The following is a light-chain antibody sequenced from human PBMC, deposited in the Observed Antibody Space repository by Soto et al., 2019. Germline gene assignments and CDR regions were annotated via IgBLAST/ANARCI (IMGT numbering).Light chain of an antibody. CDR2: AAS. J-gene: IGKJ5*01. CDR3: QQSYSTPRIT. V-gene: IGKV1-39*01. CDR1: QSISSY. Sequence: DIQMTQSPSSLSASVGDRVTITCRASQSISSYLNWYQQKPGKAPKLLIYAASSLESGVPSRVSGSGSGTDFTLTISSLQPEDFGTYYCQQSYSTPRITFGQGTRLEIK.